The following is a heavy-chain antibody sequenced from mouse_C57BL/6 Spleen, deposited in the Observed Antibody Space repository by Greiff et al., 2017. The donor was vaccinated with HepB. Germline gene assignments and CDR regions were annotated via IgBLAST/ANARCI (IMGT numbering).Heavy chain of an antibody. CDR2: IDPSDSET. V-gene: IGHV1-52*01. D-gene: IGHD2-1*01. J-gene: IGHJ4*01. Sequence: QVQLQQPGAELVRPGSSVKLSCKASGYTFTSYWMHWVKQRPIQGLEWIGNIDPSDSETHYNQKFKDKATLTVDKSSSTAYMQLSSLTSEDSAVYYCARSDGNLVFYYAMDYWGQGTSVTVSS. CDR1: GYTFTSYW. CDR3: ARSDGNLVFYYAMDY.